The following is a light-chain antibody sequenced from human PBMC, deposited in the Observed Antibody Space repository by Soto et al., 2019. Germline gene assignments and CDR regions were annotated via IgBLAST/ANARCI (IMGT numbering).Light chain of an antibody. J-gene: IGKJ1*01. CDR1: QTISSW. V-gene: IGKV1-5*03. Sequence: DIQMTQPPSTLSVSVGDRVTITCRASQTISSWLAWYQQKPGKAPKLLIYKASTLKSGVPSRFSGSGSGTEFTLTISSLQPDDFATYYCQHYNSYSEAFGQGTKVDI. CDR3: QHYNSYSEA. CDR2: KAS.